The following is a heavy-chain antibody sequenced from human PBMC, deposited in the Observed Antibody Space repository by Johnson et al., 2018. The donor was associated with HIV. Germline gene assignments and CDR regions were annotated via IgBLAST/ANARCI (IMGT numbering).Heavy chain of an antibody. CDR3: AKESKWESRTPHAFDI. CDR2: ISGGGGRT. V-gene: IGHV3-23*04. Sequence: VQLVESGGGVVQPGRSLRLSCAASGFTFSTYAMSWVRQAPGRCLEWVSAISGGGGRTYYADSVKGRFTLSRDNSKTTLYLEMNSLRAEDTAVYYCAKESKWESRTPHAFDIWGQGTMVTVSS. D-gene: IGHD1-26*01. J-gene: IGHJ3*02. CDR1: GFTFSTYA.